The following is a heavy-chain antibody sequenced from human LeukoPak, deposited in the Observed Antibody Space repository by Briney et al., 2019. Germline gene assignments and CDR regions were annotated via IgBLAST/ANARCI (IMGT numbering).Heavy chain of an antibody. CDR2: INPDGSEK. V-gene: IGHV3-7*01. CDR3: ARDLAYSRLDY. J-gene: IGHJ4*02. CDR1: GFTFSNVW. D-gene: IGHD5-18*01. Sequence: GSLRLSCAVSGFTFSNVWMNWVRQAPGKGLEWVASINPDGSEKYSVDSVEGRFTISRDNAKNLLYLQVNSLRVEDTAFYYCARDLAYSRLDYWGQGMLVTVSS.